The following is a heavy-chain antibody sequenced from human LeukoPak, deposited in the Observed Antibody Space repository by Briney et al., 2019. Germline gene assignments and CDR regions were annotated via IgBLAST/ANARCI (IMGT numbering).Heavy chain of an antibody. CDR1: GFTFSSYA. D-gene: IGHD3-9*01. CDR3: ASPLRYFDWLSHPTNDAFDI. J-gene: IGHJ3*02. Sequence: RSLRLSCAASGFTFSSYAMHWVRQAPGKGLEWVAVISYDGSNKYYADYVKGRFTISRDNSKNTLYLQMNSLRAEDTAVYYCASPLRYFDWLSHPTNDAFDIWGQGTMVTVSS. V-gene: IGHV3-30*04. CDR2: ISYDGSNK.